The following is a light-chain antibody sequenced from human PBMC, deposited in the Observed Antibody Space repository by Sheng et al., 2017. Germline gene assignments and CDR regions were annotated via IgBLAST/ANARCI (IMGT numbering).Light chain of an antibody. Sequence: DIQMTQSPSTLSASVGDRVSITCRASQSVSTWLAWYQQKPGKAPKLLIYAASTLQSGVPSRFSGSGSGTDFTLTISSLQPEDVATYYCQKYNSATWTFGQGTKVEIK. CDR2: AAS. CDR3: QKYNSATWT. V-gene: IGKV1-27*01. J-gene: IGKJ1*01. CDR1: QSVSTW.